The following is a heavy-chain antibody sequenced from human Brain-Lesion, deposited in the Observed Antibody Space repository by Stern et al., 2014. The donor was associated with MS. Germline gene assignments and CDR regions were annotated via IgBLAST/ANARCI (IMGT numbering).Heavy chain of an antibody. CDR2: IFNSGST. J-gene: IGHJ6*02. CDR1: GGSISSGGYY. D-gene: IGHD2-2*01. Sequence: VQLQESGPGLVKPSQTLSLSCTVSGGSISSGGYYWSWIRQPAGKGLEWIGRIFNSGSTSYTPPLKSRVPISIDTSKNQFSLRLNSMTAADTAVYYCARGRVVPGFQYYATDVWGQGTTVIVSS. CDR3: ARGRVVPGFQYYATDV. V-gene: IGHV4-61*02.